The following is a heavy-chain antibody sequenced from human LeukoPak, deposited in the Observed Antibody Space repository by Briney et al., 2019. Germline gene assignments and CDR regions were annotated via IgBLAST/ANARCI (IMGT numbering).Heavy chain of an antibody. CDR2: INSDGTST. CDR3: ARVRLYCSGGSCYFYYFDS. J-gene: IGHJ4*02. D-gene: IGHD2-15*01. V-gene: IGHV3-74*01. Sequence: GGSLRLSCAASGFTFSSYWMHWVRQAPGKGLVWVSRINSDGTSTTYADSVKGRFTISRDSAKNTLYLQMNSLRAEDTAVYYCARVRLYCSGGSCYFYYFDSWGQGTLVTVSS. CDR1: GFTFSSYW.